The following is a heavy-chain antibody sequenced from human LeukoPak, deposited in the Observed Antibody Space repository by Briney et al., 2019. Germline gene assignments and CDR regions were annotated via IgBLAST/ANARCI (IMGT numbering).Heavy chain of an antibody. J-gene: IGHJ4*02. V-gene: IGHV3-30-3*01. D-gene: IGHD1-1*01. CDR3: ARDWNPPDY. Sequence: PGGSLRLSCAASGFTFSSYAMSWVRQAPGKGLEWVAVISYDGSNKYYADSVKGRFTISRDNSKNTLYLQMNSLRAEDTAVYYCARDWNPPDYWGQGTLVTVSS. CDR1: GFTFSSYA. CDR2: ISYDGSNK.